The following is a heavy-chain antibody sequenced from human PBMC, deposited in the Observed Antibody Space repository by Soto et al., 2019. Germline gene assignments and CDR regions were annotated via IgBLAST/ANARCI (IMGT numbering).Heavy chain of an antibody. Sequence: GGSLRLSCAASGFTFDDYAMHWVRQAPGKGLEWVSGISWNSGSIGYADSVKGRFTISRDNAKNSLYLQMNSLRAEDTALYYCAKDICSGGSCYDYWGQGTLVTVSS. CDR1: GFTFDDYA. CDR3: AKDICSGGSCYDY. J-gene: IGHJ4*02. V-gene: IGHV3-9*01. CDR2: ISWNSGSI. D-gene: IGHD2-15*01.